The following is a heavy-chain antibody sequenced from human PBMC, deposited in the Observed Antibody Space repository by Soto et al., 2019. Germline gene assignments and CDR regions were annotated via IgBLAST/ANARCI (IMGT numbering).Heavy chain of an antibody. CDR3: ALRSMAVVPEY. CDR1: GGSISSYY. Sequence: PSETLSLTCTVSGGSISSYYWSWIRQPAGKGLEWIGYLYYGRSANYNPSLKSRVTLSVDTSTNQCSLTLSSMTAADTAVYYCALRSMAVVPEYWGQGTPVTVSS. D-gene: IGHD3-22*01. CDR2: LYYGRSA. V-gene: IGHV4-59*01. J-gene: IGHJ4*02.